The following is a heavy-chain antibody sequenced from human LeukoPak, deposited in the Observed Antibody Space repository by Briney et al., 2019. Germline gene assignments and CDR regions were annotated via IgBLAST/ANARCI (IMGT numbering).Heavy chain of an antibody. CDR1: GYTFSDHY. CDR2: IKPNSGVA. CDR3: ARAPYCGADCYHNFDY. D-gene: IGHD2-21*02. J-gene: IGHJ4*02. V-gene: IGHV1-2*02. Sequence: ASVKVSCRASGYTFSDHYMHWMRQAPGQGLEWMGWIKPNSGVAIYAQRFQGRVTLTTDTSISTAYMELRSLRSDDTAVYFCARAPYCGADCYHNFDYWGQGTLVTVSS.